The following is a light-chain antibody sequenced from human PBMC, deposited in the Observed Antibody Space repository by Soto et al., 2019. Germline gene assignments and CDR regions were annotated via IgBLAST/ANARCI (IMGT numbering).Light chain of an antibody. V-gene: IGKV3-20*01. CDR3: QQYGSSPSIT. CDR2: GAS. CDR1: QSVSSSY. J-gene: IGKJ5*01. Sequence: EIVLKQSPGTLSLSTRERATLSCSASQSVSSSYLAWYQQKPGQAPRLLICGASSRATGIPDRFSGSGSGTDFTLTISRLEPEDFAVYYCQQYGSSPSITFGQGTRLEIK.